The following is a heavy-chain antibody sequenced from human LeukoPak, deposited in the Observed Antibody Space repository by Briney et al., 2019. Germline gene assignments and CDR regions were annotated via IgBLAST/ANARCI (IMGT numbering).Heavy chain of an antibody. CDR3: AREGVPYAFDI. V-gene: IGHV3-48*01. D-gene: IGHD3-10*01. CDR2: ISSSSSTI. J-gene: IGHJ3*02. Sequence: GGSLRLSCAASGFTFSSYWMSWVRQAPGKGLEWVSYISSSSSTIYYADSVKGRFTISRDNAKNSLYLQMNSLRAEDTAVYYCAREGVPYAFDIWGQGTMVTVSS. CDR1: GFTFSSYW.